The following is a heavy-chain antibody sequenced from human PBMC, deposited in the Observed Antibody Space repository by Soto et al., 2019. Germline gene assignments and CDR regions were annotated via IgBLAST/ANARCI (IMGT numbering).Heavy chain of an antibody. Sequence: SETLSLTCTVSGGSISTTGYYWGWIRQPPGKGLEWIGSIYYSGRPYYNLALKSRVTISVDTSKNQFSLELSSVTAADTAVYYCARPSIASEEGIDYWGQGTMVTVSS. D-gene: IGHD6-13*01. CDR2: IYYSGRP. J-gene: IGHJ4*02. V-gene: IGHV4-39*01. CDR1: GGSISTTGYY. CDR3: ARPSIASEEGIDY.